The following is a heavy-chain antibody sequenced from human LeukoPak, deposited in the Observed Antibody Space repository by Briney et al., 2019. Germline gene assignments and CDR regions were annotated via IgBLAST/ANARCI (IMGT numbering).Heavy chain of an antibody. CDR3: AKEAYYDFWSGYEDY. D-gene: IGHD3-3*01. Sequence: GGSLRLSCAASGFTFSSYGMHWVRQAPGKGLEGVAFIRYDGSNKYYADSVKGRFTISRDNSKNSLYLQMNSLRAEDTAVYYCAKEAYYDFWSGYEDYWGQGTLVTVSS. V-gene: IGHV3-30*02. J-gene: IGHJ4*02. CDR1: GFTFSSYG. CDR2: IRYDGSNK.